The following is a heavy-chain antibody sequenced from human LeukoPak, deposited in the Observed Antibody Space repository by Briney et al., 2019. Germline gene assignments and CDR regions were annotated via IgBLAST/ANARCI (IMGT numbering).Heavy chain of an antibody. J-gene: IGHJ6*02. CDR3: ARHGRSGGSCYLNYYYYYGMDV. Sequence: SETLSLTCAVYGGSFSGYYWSWIRQPPGKGLEWIGEINHSGSTNYIPSLKSRVTISVDTSKNQFSLKLSSVTAADTAVYYCARHGRSGGSCYLNYYYYYGMDVWGQGTTVTVSS. CDR2: INHSGST. V-gene: IGHV4-34*01. CDR1: GGSFSGYY. D-gene: IGHD2-15*01.